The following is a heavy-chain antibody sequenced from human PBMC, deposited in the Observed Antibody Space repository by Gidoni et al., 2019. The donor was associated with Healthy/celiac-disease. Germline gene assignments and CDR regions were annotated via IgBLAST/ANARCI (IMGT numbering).Heavy chain of an antibody. CDR1: GGSISSGGYY. CDR3: ARDAMVRGKKGWDAFDI. J-gene: IGHJ3*02. D-gene: IGHD3-10*01. V-gene: IGHV4-31*03. Sequence: QVQLQESGPGLVKPSQTLSLTCTVSGGSISSGGYYWSWIRQHPGKGLEWIGYIYYSGSTYYNPSLKSRVTISVDTSKNQFSLKLSSVTAADTAVYYCARDAMVRGKKGWDAFDIWGQGTMVTVSS. CDR2: IYYSGST.